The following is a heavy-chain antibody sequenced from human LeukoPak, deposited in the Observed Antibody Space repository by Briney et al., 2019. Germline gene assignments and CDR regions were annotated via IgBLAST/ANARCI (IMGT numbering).Heavy chain of an antibody. Sequence: SVKVSCKASGGAFSSYAISWVRQAPGQGLEWMGGIIPIFGTANYAQKFQGRVTITADESTSTAYMELSSLRSEDTAVYYCARPYDSSGYTYGMDVWGQGTTVTVSS. J-gene: IGHJ6*02. CDR2: IIPIFGTA. CDR3: ARPYDSSGYTYGMDV. CDR1: GGAFSSYA. V-gene: IGHV1-69*13. D-gene: IGHD3-22*01.